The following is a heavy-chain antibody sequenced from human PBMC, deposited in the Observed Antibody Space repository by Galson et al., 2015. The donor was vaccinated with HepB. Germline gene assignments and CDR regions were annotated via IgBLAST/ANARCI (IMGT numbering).Heavy chain of an antibody. D-gene: IGHD5-24*01. J-gene: IGHJ4*02. CDR3: AREEMATIETSPGGINY. CDR2: ISSSGSTI. CDR1: GFTFSSYE. V-gene: IGHV3-48*03. Sequence: SLRLSCAASGFTFSSYEMNWVRQAPGKGLEWVSYISSSGSTIYYADSVKGRFTISRDNAKNSLYLQMNSLRAEDTAVYYCAREEMATIETSPGGINYWGQGTLVTVSS.